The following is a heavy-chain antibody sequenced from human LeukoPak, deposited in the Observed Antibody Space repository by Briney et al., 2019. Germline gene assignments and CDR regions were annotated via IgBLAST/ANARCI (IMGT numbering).Heavy chain of an antibody. CDR1: GGSISSGGYY. V-gene: IGHV4-30-2*01. CDR2: IYHSGST. J-gene: IGHJ3*02. Sequence: SQTLSLTCTVSGGSISSGGYYWGWIRQPPGKGLEWIGYIYHSGSTYYNPSLKSRVTISVDRSKNQFSLKLSSVTAADTAVYYCATDYYSSSSTLGAFDIWGQGTMVTVSS. D-gene: IGHD6-6*01. CDR3: ATDYYSSSSTLGAFDI.